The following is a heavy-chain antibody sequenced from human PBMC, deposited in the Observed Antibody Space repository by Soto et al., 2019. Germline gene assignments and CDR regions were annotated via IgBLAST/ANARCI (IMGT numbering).Heavy chain of an antibody. Sequence: PGGSLSLSCAASGFPFSSYWMHWVRQAPGKGLVWVSRINSDGSSTSYADSVKGRFTISRDNAKNTLYLQMNSLRAEDTAVYYCARDDILTGYPRNYYYYMDVWGKGTTVTVSS. V-gene: IGHV3-74*01. CDR3: ARDDILTGYPRNYYYYMDV. D-gene: IGHD3-9*01. CDR1: GFPFSSYW. J-gene: IGHJ6*03. CDR2: INSDGSST.